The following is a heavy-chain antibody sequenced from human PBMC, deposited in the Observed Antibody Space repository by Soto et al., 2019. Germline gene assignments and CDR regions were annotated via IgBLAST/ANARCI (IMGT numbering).Heavy chain of an antibody. V-gene: IGHV1-18*01. D-gene: IGHD6-19*01. CDR2: ISAYNGNT. Sequence: QVQLVQSGAEVKKPGASVKVSCKASGYTFTSYGISWVRQAPGQGLEWLGWISAYNGNTNYAQKLQGRVTMTTDTSTSTAYMELRSLRSDDTAVYYCARDQQSIAVAGRVWFDPWGQGTLVTVSS. J-gene: IGHJ5*02. CDR1: GYTFTSYG. CDR3: ARDQQSIAVAGRVWFDP.